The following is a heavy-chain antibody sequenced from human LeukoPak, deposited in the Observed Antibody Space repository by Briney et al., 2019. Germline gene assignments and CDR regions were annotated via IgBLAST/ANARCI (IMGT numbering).Heavy chain of an antibody. Sequence: SETLSLTCTVSGGSISSSSYYWGWIRQPPGKGLEWTGSIYYSGSTYYNPSLKSRVTISVDTSKNQFSLKLSSVTAADTAVYYCARRILSGWYMGAFDIWGQGTMVTVSS. V-gene: IGHV4-39*01. D-gene: IGHD6-19*01. J-gene: IGHJ3*02. CDR1: GGSISSSSYY. CDR2: IYYSGST. CDR3: ARRILSGWYMGAFDI.